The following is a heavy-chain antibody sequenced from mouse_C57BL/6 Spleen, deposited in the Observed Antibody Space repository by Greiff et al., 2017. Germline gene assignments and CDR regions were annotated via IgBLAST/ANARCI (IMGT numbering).Heavy chain of an antibody. CDR1: GYTFTSYW. D-gene: IGHD1-1*01. V-gene: IGHV1-55*01. Sequence: QVQLQQPGAELVKPGASVKMSCKASGYTFTSYWITWVKQRPGQGLEWIGDIYPDSGSTNYNEKFKSKATLTVDTSSSTAYMQLSSLTSEDSAVYYCARSYYYGSSPYYYAMDYWGQGTSVTVSS. CDR2: IYPDSGST. CDR3: ARSYYYGSSPYYYAMDY. J-gene: IGHJ4*01.